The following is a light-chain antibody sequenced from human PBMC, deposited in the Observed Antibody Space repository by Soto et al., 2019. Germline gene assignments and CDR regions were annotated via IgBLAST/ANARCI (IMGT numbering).Light chain of an antibody. CDR2: DAS. CDR3: QHYGDSNPT. V-gene: IGKV3D-20*01. J-gene: IGKJ4*01. Sequence: IVLTQSPVTLSLPPGEVATLSCGASQTITFNFLAWYQQKPGLAPRLLVYDASIRADGIPDRFSGSVSGTDFTLTISRLEPEDFAMYYCQHYGDSNPTFGGGTRVEI. CDR1: QTITFNF.